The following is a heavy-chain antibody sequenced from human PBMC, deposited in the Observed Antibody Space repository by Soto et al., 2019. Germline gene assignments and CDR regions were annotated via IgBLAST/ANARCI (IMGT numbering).Heavy chain of an antibody. CDR3: ARDEGSGSYYRFDY. CDR1: GGTFSSYA. V-gene: IGHV1-69*12. D-gene: IGHD1-26*01. Sequence: QVQLVQSGAEVKKPGSSVKVSCKASGGTFSSYAISWVRQAPGQGLEWMGGIIPIFGTANYAQKFQGRVTXXAXEXXSTAYMELSRLRSEDTAVYYCARDEGSGSYYRFDYWGQGTLVTVSS. CDR2: IIPIFGTA. J-gene: IGHJ4*02.